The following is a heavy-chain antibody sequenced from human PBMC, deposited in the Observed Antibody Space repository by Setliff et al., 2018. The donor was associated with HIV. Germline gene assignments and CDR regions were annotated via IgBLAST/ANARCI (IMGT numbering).Heavy chain of an antibody. Sequence: ASVKVSCKASGFSFTAPYPAFYIHWVRQAPGQGPEWMGWINPRNGDTDYAPIFRGRVTMTVDTSITTVYMELSGLRSDDTAVYYCARDVPTYCSSINCYDSGYYPGYYYYYMDVWGRGTTVTVSS. J-gene: IGHJ6*03. D-gene: IGHD2-2*01. CDR1: GFSFTAPYPAFY. CDR2: INPRNGDT. CDR3: ARDVPTYCSSINCYDSGYYPGYYYYYMDV. V-gene: IGHV1-2*02.